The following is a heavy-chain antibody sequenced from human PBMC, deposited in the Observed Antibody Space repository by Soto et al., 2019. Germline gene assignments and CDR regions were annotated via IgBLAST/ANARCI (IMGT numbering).Heavy chain of an antibody. Sequence: QVQLVESGGGVVQPGRSLRLSCAASGFTFSSYAMHWVRQAPGKGLEWVAVISYDGRNKYYADSVKGRFTISRDNSKNTLYLQMNSLRAEDTAVYYCARAMGGLSYYYCGMDVWGEGTTVTVSS. V-gene: IGHV3-30*04. J-gene: IGHJ6*02. D-gene: IGHD1-26*01. CDR2: ISYDGRNK. CDR3: ARAMGGLSYYYCGMDV. CDR1: GFTFSSYA.